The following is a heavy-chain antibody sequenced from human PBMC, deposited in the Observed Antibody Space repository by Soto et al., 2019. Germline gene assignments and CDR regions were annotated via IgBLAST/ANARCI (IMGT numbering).Heavy chain of an antibody. CDR3: ARDPPEGWYYSDY. V-gene: IGHV3-21*01. Sequence: GGSLRLSCAASGFTFSSYSMNWVRQAPGKGLEWVSSISSSSSYIYYADSVKGRFTISRDNAKNSLYLQMNSLRAEDTAVYYCARDPPEGWYYSDYWGQGTLVTVSS. CDR2: ISSSSSYI. J-gene: IGHJ4*02. CDR1: GFTFSSYS.